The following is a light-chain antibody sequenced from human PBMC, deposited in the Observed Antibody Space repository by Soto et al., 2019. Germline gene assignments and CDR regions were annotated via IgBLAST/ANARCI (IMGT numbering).Light chain of an antibody. CDR2: DVS. J-gene: IGKJ1*01. V-gene: IGKV3-15*01. CDR1: QSVRSN. CDR3: QQYNDWPRT. Sequence: EIVMTQSPATLSVSPWERATLSCRASQSVRSNLAWYQHKPGQPPRLLIYDVSTRATGIPGRFSGSGSGTEFTLTISSLQSEDFAVYYCQQYNDWPRTFGQGTKVDIK.